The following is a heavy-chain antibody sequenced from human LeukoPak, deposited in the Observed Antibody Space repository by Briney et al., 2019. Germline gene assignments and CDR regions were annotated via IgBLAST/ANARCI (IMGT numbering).Heavy chain of an antibody. J-gene: IGHJ6*04. V-gene: IGHV1-8*01. CDR1: GYTFTSYD. CDR2: MNPNSGNT. D-gene: IGHD3-9*01. CDR3: ARRGRTIPDV. Sequence: RASVKVSCKASGYTFTSYDINWVRQATGQGLEWMGWMNPNSGNTDYAQKFQGRVTMTMNTFISTAYMELSSLRSEDTAVYYCARRGRTIPDVWGKGTTVTVSS.